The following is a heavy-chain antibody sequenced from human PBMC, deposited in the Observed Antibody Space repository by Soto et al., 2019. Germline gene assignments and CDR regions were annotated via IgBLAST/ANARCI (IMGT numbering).Heavy chain of an antibody. CDR3: AREQRSSSTWYALDY. D-gene: IGHD6-13*01. J-gene: IGHJ4*02. CDR2: IYSSGNT. CDR1: GGSITSSY. V-gene: IGHV4-4*07. Sequence: QVQLQMSGPGLVKPSETLSLSCSLSGGSITSSYWSWIRQSAGKGLEWIGHIYSSGNTNYNPSLKSRVTMSLDTSKKQFSLKLSSVTAADTAVYYCAREQRSSSTWYALDYWGQGTLVTVSS.